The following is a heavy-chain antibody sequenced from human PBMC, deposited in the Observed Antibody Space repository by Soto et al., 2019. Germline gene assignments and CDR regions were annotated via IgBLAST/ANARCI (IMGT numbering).Heavy chain of an antibody. V-gene: IGHV4-31*03. D-gene: IGHD3-3*01. CDR3: AIAPETPSIFGVALTYFFDY. CDR1: GGSISSGTSY. CDR2: IFYSGSF. J-gene: IGHJ4*02. Sequence: PSETLSLTCTVSGGSISSGTSYWSWIRQRPGKGLEWIGYIFYSGSFYYTPSLRGRVMILADTSKNQFTLRLSSVTAADTAVYYCAIAPETPSIFGVALTYFFDYWGQGTLVTVSS.